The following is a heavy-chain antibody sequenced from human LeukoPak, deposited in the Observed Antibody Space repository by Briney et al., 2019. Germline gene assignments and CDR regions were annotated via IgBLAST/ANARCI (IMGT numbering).Heavy chain of an antibody. V-gene: IGHV4-39*01. CDR3: ARGRRYSGRHDAYDI. D-gene: IGHD1-26*01. Sequence: KPSETLSLTCTVSGGSISSRSYYWGWIRQPPGKGLEWIGSIYYSGSTYYNPSLKSRVTISVDTSKNQFSLKLSSVTAADTAVYYCARGRRYSGRHDAYDIWGQGTMVTVSS. J-gene: IGHJ3*02. CDR1: GGSISSRSYY. CDR2: IYYSGST.